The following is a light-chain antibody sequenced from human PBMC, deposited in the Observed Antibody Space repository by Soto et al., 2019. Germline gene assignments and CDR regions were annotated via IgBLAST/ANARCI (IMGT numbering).Light chain of an antibody. J-gene: IGLJ1*01. CDR2: SNT. V-gene: IGLV1-40*01. CDR1: SSNIGAGYE. CDR3: QSYDNSLSGFYV. Sequence: QSVLTQPPSLSVAPGQRVTLSCTGSSSNIGAGYEVHWYQQIPGTAPKVLIYSNTHRPSGVPDRFSGSKSGTSASLAITDLQAEDEADYYCQSYDNSLSGFYVFGTGTKVTVL.